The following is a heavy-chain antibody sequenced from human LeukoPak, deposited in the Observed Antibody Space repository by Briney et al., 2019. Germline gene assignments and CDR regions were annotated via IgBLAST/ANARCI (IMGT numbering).Heavy chain of an antibody. CDR1: GYTLTELS. V-gene: IGHV1-24*01. D-gene: IGHD2-2*01. CDR2: FDPEDGET. CDR3: ATGQRSSSAYYYGMDV. Sequence: ASVKVSCKVSGYTLTELSMHWVRQAPGRGLEWMGGFDPEDGETIYAQKFQGRVTMTEDTSTDTAYMELSSLRSEDTAVYYCATGQRSSSAYYYGMDVWGKGTTVTVSS. J-gene: IGHJ6*04.